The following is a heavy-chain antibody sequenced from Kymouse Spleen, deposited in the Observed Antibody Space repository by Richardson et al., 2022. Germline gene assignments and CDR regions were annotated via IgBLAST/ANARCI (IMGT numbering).Heavy chain of an antibody. V-gene: IGHV3-23*04. Sequence: EVQLVESGGGLVQPGGSLRLSCAASGFTFSSYAMSWVRQAPGKGLEWVSAISGSGGSTYYADSVKGRFTISRDNSKNTLYLQMNSLRAEDTAVYYCASLPGIAVENYYYGMDVWGQGTTVTVSS. J-gene: IGHJ6*02. D-gene: IGHD6-19*01. CDR3: ASLPGIAVENYYYGMDV. CDR1: GFTFSSYA. CDR2: ISGSGGST.